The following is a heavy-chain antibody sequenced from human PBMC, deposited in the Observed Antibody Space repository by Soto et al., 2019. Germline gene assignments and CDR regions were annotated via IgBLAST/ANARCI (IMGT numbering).Heavy chain of an antibody. J-gene: IGHJ4*02. Sequence: SETLSLTCTVSGGSISSYYWSWIRQPPGKGLEWIGYIYYSGSTNYNPSLKSRVTISVDTSKNQFSLKLSSVTAADTAVYYCARDSDYGDYVDYWGQGTLVTVSS. CDR1: GGSISSYY. CDR3: ARDSDYGDYVDY. D-gene: IGHD4-17*01. CDR2: IYYSGST. V-gene: IGHV4-59*01.